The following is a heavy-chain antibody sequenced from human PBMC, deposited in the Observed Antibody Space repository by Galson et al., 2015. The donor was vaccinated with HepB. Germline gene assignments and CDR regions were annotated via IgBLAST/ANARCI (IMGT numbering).Heavy chain of an antibody. Sequence: SLRLSCAVSGFTFSRYSMNWVRQAPGKGLEWVSYIRSSSSPTHYADSVKGRFTISRDNAKNSLYLEMNSLRVEDTAVYYCARDLEPMVRGVGFDYWGQGTLVTVSS. J-gene: IGHJ4*02. V-gene: IGHV3-48*04. CDR1: GFTFSRYS. D-gene: IGHD3-10*01. CDR3: ARDLEPMVRGVGFDY. CDR2: IRSSSSPT.